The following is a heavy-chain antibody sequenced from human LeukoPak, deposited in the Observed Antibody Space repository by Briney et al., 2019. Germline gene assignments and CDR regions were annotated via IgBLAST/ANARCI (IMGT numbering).Heavy chain of an antibody. Sequence: PGGSLRLSCAASGFTFSSYTMNWVRQAPGKGLEWVSSITITSNYIFYTDSVRGRFTISRDNAQNSLYLQMNSLRDEDTAVYYCARDGASITMVRGEGAFDIWGQGTMVTVSS. V-gene: IGHV3-21*01. J-gene: IGHJ3*02. CDR2: ITITSNYI. CDR3: ARDGASITMVRGEGAFDI. CDR1: GFTFSSYT. D-gene: IGHD3-10*01.